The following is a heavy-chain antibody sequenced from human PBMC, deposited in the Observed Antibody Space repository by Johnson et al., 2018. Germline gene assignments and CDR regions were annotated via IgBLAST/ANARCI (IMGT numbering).Heavy chain of an antibody. D-gene: IGHD4/OR15-4a*01. V-gene: IGHV1-46*01. CDR3: TGGVLLTTADAFDS. CDR2: INPTDGGT. J-gene: IGHJ3*02. Sequence: QVQLVQSGAEVKKPGASLKVSCEASGYTFTNYYMHWVRQAPGQGLEWMGIINPTDGGTTYAQRFRGRVTMTIDTSTSTVYMEVSSLGSEDTAVYYCTGGVLLTTADAFDSWGQGTMVTVSS. CDR1: GYTFTNYY.